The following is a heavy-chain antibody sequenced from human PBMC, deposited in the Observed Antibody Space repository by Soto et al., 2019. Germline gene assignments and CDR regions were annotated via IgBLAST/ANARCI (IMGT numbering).Heavy chain of an antibody. CDR1: GGSISSYY. CDR2: IYYSGST. CDR3: ASTYCSSTSCFHYFDY. J-gene: IGHJ4*02. V-gene: IGHV4-59*01. Sequence: SETLSLTCTASGGSISSYYWSWFRQPPGKGLEWIGYIYYSGSTNYNPSLKSRVTISVDTSKNQFSLKLSSVTAADTAVYYCASTYCSSTSCFHYFDYWGQGTLVTVSS. D-gene: IGHD2-2*01.